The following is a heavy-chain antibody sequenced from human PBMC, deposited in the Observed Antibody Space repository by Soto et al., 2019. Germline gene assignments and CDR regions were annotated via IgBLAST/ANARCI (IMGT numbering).Heavy chain of an antibody. Sequence: QVQLVKSEAEVKKPGASVKVSCKASGYSFSSYGLVWVRQAPGQGLEWMGWINGFNSHTKYEEKFKGRGSMTTDKSSSTADMELRSLRSDDTAVYYCARGNLKGNYYGSYGYAGAFDFWGQGTLVTVSS. D-gene: IGHD3-22*01. J-gene: IGHJ4*02. V-gene: IGHV1-18*01. CDR2: INGFNSHT. CDR3: ARGNLKGNYYGSYGYAGAFDF. CDR1: GYSFSSYG.